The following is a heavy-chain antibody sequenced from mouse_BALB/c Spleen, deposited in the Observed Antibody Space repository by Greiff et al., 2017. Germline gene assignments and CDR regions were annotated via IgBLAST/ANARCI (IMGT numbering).Heavy chain of an antibody. CDR3: VRDPLYAMDY. J-gene: IGHJ4*01. Sequence: VKVVESGPGLVAPSQSLSITCTVSGFSLTSYDISWIRQPPGKGLEWLGVIWTGGGTNYNSAFMSRLSISKDNSKSQVFLKMNSLQTDDTAIYYCVRDPLYAMDYWGQGTSVTVSS. CDR1: GFSLTSYD. CDR2: IWTGGGT. V-gene: IGHV2-9-2*01.